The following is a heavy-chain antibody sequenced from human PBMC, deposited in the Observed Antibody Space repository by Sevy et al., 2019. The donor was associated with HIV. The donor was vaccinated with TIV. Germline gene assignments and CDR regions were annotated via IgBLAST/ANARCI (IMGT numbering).Heavy chain of an antibody. Sequence: GGSLRLFCAASGFTFRDYGMHWVRQAPGKGLEWMAVISYDGSNKYYADSVKGRFTISRDNSKNTLDLQMNSLRAEDMAVYYCAKDRRGWSRHYYYYGMDVWGQGTTVTVSS. D-gene: IGHD6-19*01. V-gene: IGHV3-30*18. CDR2: ISYDGSNK. J-gene: IGHJ6*02. CDR1: GFTFRDYG. CDR3: AKDRRGWSRHYYYYGMDV.